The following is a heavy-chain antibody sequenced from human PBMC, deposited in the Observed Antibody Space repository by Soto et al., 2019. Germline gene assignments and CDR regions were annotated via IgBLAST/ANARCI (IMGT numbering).Heavy chain of an antibody. CDR1: GFNFSSYA. D-gene: IGHD2-2*01. CDR3: AREGYCISTSCPYYFDY. Sequence: GSLILSCTASGFNFSSYAMHWVRQAPGKGLEWVAVISYDGSNKYYADSVKGRFTISRDNSKNTLYLQMNSLRAEDTAVYYCAREGYCISTSCPYYFDYWGQGTLVTVSS. J-gene: IGHJ4*02. V-gene: IGHV3-30-3*01. CDR2: ISYDGSNK.